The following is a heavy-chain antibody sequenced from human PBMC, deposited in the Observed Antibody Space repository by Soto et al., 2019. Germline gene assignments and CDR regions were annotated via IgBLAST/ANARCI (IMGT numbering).Heavy chain of an antibody. CDR2: IYDSWIT. J-gene: IGHJ6*01. CDR1: GVSIRNSSYY. V-gene: IGHV4-39*01. D-gene: IGHD3-10*01. Sequence: SETLSLTCTASGVSIRNSSYYWGGIRRPPVTGLDCIGNIYDSWITYYNPSLKSRVTISVDTSKNQFSLKLSSVTAAETAVYYCARGRKTINYYGSGSALAKNYYYYYGMDVWGQGTTVPVSS. CDR3: ARGRKTINYYGSGSALAKNYYYYYGMDV.